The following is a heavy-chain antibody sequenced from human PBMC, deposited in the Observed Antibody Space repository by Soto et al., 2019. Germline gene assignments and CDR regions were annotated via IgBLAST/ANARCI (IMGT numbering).Heavy chain of an antibody. Sequence: VHLAQSGGVVVQPGGSLRLSCAASGFTFDDYPMHWVRQVPGKGLEWVSHISWDGVKTYYADSLMGRFTISRDNSKNSIYLEMRSRTTDDTAFYDGVKGGNRGSGIDYWGQGSLVTVSS. D-gene: IGHD3-10*01. V-gene: IGHV3-43*01. CDR3: VKGGNRGSGIDY. J-gene: IGHJ4*02. CDR2: ISWDGVKT. CDR1: GFTFDDYP.